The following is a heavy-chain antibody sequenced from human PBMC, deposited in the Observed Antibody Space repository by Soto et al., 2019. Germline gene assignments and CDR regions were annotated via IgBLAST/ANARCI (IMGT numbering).Heavy chain of an antibody. CDR1: GYTFTGYY. D-gene: IGHD2-2*01. CDR3: ARDLTYCSSTSCQRPPFDY. V-gene: IGHV1-2*04. Sequence: ASVKVSCKASGYTFTGYYMHWVRQAPGQGLEWMGWINPNSGGTNYAQKFQGWVTMTRDTSISTAYMELSRLRSDDTAVYYCARDLTYCSSTSCQRPPFDYWGQGTLVTVSS. CDR2: INPNSGGT. J-gene: IGHJ4*02.